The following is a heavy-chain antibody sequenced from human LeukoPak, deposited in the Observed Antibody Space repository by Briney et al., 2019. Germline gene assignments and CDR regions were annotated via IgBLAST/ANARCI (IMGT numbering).Heavy chain of an antibody. CDR1: GGSISSSNYY. D-gene: IGHD2/OR15-2a*01. Sequence: SETLSLTCTVSGGSISSSNYYWGWIRQPPGKGLEWIGSIYYSGDTYYNPSLRSRATISVDTSKNRFSLKPSSVTAADTAVYFCARHENIIIVPTAHAFDCWGQGTLVTVSS. V-gene: IGHV4-39*01. J-gene: IGHJ4*02. CDR3: ARHENIIIVPTAHAFDC. CDR2: IYYSGDT.